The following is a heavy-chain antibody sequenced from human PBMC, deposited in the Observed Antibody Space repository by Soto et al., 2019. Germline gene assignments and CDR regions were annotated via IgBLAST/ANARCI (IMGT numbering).Heavy chain of an antibody. V-gene: IGHV1-18*01. Sequence: ASVKVSCKASGYTFTSYGISWVRQAPGQGLEWMGWISAYNGNTNYAQKLQGRVTMTTDTSTSTAYMELRSLRSDDAAVYYCARAKRAAYSSSWNWFDPWGQGTLVTVS. CDR2: ISAYNGNT. CDR3: ARAKRAAYSSSWNWFDP. D-gene: IGHD6-13*01. J-gene: IGHJ5*02. CDR1: GYTFTSYG.